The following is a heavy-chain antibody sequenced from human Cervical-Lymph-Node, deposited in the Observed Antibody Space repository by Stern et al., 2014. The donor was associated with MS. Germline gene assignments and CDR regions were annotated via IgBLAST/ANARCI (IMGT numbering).Heavy chain of an antibody. D-gene: IGHD5-24*01. Sequence: QVTLKESGPTLVNPTQTLTLTCTFSGFSFNSTGVGVGWIRQPPGKALEWLAIIYWDDDKRYSPSLQSRLTITKDPSKDQVVLTMTNLDPVDTATYFCAHRHGWLRAFDIWGPGTTVTVSS. CDR3: AHRHGWLRAFDI. CDR1: GFSFNSTGVG. CDR2: IYWDDDK. V-gene: IGHV2-5*02. J-gene: IGHJ3*02.